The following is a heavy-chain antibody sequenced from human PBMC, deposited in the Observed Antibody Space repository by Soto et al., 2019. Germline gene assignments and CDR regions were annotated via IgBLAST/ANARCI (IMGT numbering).Heavy chain of an antibody. CDR1: VGTFSSYA. Sequence: SVKVCCKASVGTFSSYAISWVRQDHGQGLEWMGGIIPIFGTANYAQKFQGRVTITADESTSTAYMELSSLRSEDTAVYYCARDPLYGSVSQRGYRDYYYYGMDVWGQGTTVT. CDR3: ARDPLYGSVSQRGYRDYYYYGMDV. CDR2: IIPIFGTA. J-gene: IGHJ6*02. V-gene: IGHV1-69*01. D-gene: IGHD6-13*01.